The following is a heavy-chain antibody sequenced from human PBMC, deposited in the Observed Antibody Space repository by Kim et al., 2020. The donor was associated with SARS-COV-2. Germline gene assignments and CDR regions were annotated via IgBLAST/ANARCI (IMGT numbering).Heavy chain of an antibody. CDR3: TTDPGDGGSFGPGF. Sequence: YDAPVKGRFTISRDDSKNTVYLQMNSLMADDTAMYYCTTDPGDGGSFGPGFWGQGTLVTVSS. D-gene: IGHD2-15*01. J-gene: IGHJ4*02. V-gene: IGHV3-15*01.